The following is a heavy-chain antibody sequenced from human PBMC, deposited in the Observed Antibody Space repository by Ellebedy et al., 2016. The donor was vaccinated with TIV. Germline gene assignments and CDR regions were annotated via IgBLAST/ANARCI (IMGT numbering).Heavy chain of an antibody. CDR1: GHTSTSYG. D-gene: IGHD5-12*01. CDR3: ARDDVAPLDV. Sequence: AASVKVSCKASGHTSTSYGISWVRQAPGQGLEYMGWISAHNGNTKYAHRFQGRVTMTTDASTRTVYMELRSLRSDDTAVYYCARDDVAPLDVWGQGTTVSVSS. J-gene: IGHJ6*02. V-gene: IGHV1-18*04. CDR2: ISAHNGNT.